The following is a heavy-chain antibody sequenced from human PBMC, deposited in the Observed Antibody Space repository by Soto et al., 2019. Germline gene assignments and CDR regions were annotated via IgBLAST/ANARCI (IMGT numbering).Heavy chain of an antibody. Sequence: GGSLRLSCAASGFTFTRYSMNWVRQAPGKGLEWVSSISSTTNYIYYGDSMKGRFTISRDNAKNSLYLQMNSLRAEDTAVYYCARDYCSGGSCYYGMDVWGQGTTVTVSS. V-gene: IGHV3-21*01. CDR2: ISSTTNYI. J-gene: IGHJ6*02. CDR3: ARDYCSGGSCYYGMDV. D-gene: IGHD2-15*01. CDR1: GFTFTRYS.